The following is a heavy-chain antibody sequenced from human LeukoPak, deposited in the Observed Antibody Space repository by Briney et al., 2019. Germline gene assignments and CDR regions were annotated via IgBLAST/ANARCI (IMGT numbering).Heavy chain of an antibody. CDR2: ISAYNGNT. Sequence: ASVKVSCKASGYTFTSYAMNWVRQAPGQGLEWMGWISAYNGNTNYAQKLQGRVTMTTDTSTSTAYMELRSLRSDDTAVYYCARSRGLPGLLDYWGQGTLVTVSS. V-gene: IGHV1-18*01. CDR1: GYTFTSYA. J-gene: IGHJ4*02. CDR3: ARSRGLPGLLDY. D-gene: IGHD2-2*01.